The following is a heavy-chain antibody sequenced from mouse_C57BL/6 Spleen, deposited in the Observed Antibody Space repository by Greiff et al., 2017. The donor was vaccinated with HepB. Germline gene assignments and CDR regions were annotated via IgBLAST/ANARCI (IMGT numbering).Heavy chain of an antibody. J-gene: IGHJ2*01. CDR1: GYAFSSSW. V-gene: IGHV1-82*01. CDR3: ARWDYGDY. Sequence: LLESGPELVKPGASVKISCKASGYAFSSSWMNWVKQRPGKGLEWIGRIYPGDGDTNYNGKFKGKATLTADKSSSTAYMQLSSLTSEDSAVYFCARWDYGDYWGQGTTLTVSS. D-gene: IGHD2-4*01. CDR2: IYPGDGDT.